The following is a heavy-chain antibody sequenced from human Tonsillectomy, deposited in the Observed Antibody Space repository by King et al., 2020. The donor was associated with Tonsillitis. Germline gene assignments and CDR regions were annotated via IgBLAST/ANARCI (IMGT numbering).Heavy chain of an antibody. Sequence: VQLVESGGGVVQPGRSLRLSCAASGFTFSSYGMHWVRQAPGKGLEWVAVISDDGSNKYYADSVKGRFTISRDNSKNTLYLQMNSLRAEDTAVYYCAKGITMVRGVIGWFDPWGQGTLVTVSS. V-gene: IGHV3-30*18. CDR3: AKGITMVRGVIGWFDP. D-gene: IGHD3-10*01. CDR2: ISDDGSNK. J-gene: IGHJ5*02. CDR1: GFTFSSYG.